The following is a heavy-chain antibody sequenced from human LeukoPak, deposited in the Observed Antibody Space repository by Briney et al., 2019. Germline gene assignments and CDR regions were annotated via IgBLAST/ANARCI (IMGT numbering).Heavy chain of an antibody. D-gene: IGHD2-2*01. CDR2: INPSGGST. V-gene: IGHV1-46*01. CDR3: ARDGIEDIVVVPAAIPRGLYYYYMDV. Sequence: ASVKVSCKASGYTFTSYYMHWVRQAPGQGLEWMGIINPSGGSTSYAQKFQGRVTMTRDTSTSTVYMELSSLRSEDTAVYYCARDGIEDIVVVPAAIPRGLYYYYMDVWGKGTTLTVSS. J-gene: IGHJ6*03. CDR1: GYTFTSYY.